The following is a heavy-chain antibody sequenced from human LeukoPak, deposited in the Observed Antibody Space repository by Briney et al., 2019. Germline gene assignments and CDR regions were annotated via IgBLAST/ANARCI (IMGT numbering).Heavy chain of an antibody. V-gene: IGHV3-30*04. CDR1: GFTFSSYA. CDR3: AAESGYSGSY. J-gene: IGHJ4*02. D-gene: IGHD1-26*01. CDR2: ISYDGSNK. Sequence: GRSLRLSCAASGFTFSSYAMHWVRQAPGKGLEWVAVISYDGSNKYYADSVKGRFTISRDNSKNTLYLQMNSLRAEDTAVYYCAAESGYSGSYWGQGTLVTVSS.